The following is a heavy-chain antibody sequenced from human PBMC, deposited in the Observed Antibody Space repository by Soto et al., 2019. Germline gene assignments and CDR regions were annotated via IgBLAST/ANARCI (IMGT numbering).Heavy chain of an antibody. CDR1: GGSISSGDYY. CDR3: ASAAPYSGSYFTDFQH. J-gene: IGHJ1*01. CDR2: IYYSGST. Sequence: QVQLQESGPGLVKPSQTLSLTCTVSGGSISSGDYYWSWIRQPPGKGLEWIGYIYYSGSTYYNPSLKSRVTIPVDASKNQFTLKLISVTDADAAVYYGASAAPYSGSYFTDFQHWGQGTVVTVSS. V-gene: IGHV4-30-4*01. D-gene: IGHD1-26*01.